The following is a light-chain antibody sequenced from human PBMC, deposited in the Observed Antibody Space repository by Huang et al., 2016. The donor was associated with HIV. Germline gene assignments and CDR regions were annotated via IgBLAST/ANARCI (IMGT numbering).Light chain of an antibody. Sequence: DIQMTQSPSSLSASVGDRLTITCRASQDISSYLARYQQKPGKVPKLLIYGASTLQSGVPSRCSGGGSGTDFTLTISSLQPEDVATYYCQKYNNAPPTFGPGTKVHI. CDR1: QDISSY. CDR2: GAS. V-gene: IGKV1-27*01. J-gene: IGKJ3*01. CDR3: QKYNNAPPT.